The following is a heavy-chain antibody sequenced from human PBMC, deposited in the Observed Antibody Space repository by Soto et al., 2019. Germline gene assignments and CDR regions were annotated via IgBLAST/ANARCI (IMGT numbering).Heavy chain of an antibody. D-gene: IGHD3-9*01. Sequence: GASVKVSCKASGYTFTGYYMHWVRQAPGQGLEWMGWINPNSGGTNYAQKFQGRVTMTRDTSISTAYMELSRLRSDDTAVYYCARGGRRYYDIPRDWFDPWGQGTLVTVSS. CDR1: GYTFTGYY. V-gene: IGHV1-2*02. J-gene: IGHJ5*02. CDR2: INPNSGGT. CDR3: ARGGRRYYDIPRDWFDP.